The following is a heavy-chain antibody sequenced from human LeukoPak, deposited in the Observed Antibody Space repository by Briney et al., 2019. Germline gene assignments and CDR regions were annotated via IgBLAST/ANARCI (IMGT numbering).Heavy chain of an antibody. D-gene: IGHD6-13*01. CDR3: ARDSFSSSWPKWFDP. CDR1: GYTFTGYY. CDR2: INPNSGDT. Sequence: ASVKVSCKASGYTFTGYYMHWVRQAPGQGLEWMGWINPNSGDTNYAQRFQGRVTMTRDTSISTAYMELSRLTSDDTAVYYCARDSFSSSWPKWFDPWGQGILVAVSS. V-gene: IGHV1-2*02. J-gene: IGHJ5*02.